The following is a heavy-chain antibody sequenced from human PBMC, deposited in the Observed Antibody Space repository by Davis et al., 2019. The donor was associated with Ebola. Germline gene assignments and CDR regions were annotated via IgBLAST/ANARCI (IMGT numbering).Heavy chain of an antibody. V-gene: IGHV1-3*01. CDR2: INAGNGNT. CDR3: SLGTGTTIDYYGMDV. J-gene: IGHJ6*02. CDR1: GYTFTSYA. D-gene: IGHD1-1*01. Sequence: ASVKVSCKASGYTFTSYAMHWVRQAPGQRLEWMGWINAGNGNTKYSQKFQGRVTITRDTSASTAYMELSSLRSEDTAVYYCSLGTGTTIDYYGMDVWGQGTTVTVSS.